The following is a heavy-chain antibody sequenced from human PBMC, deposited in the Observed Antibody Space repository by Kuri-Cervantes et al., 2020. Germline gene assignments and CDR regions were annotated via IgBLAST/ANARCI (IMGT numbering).Heavy chain of an antibody. Sequence: GESLKISCAASGFTVSSNYMSWVRQAPGKGLEWVSVIYSGGSTYYADSVKGRLTISRDNSKNTLYLQMNSLRAEDTAVYYCARDTRGNYYYGMDVWGQGTTVTVSS. CDR1: GFTVSSNY. CDR3: ARDTRGNYYYGMDV. CDR2: IYSGGST. J-gene: IGHJ6*02. V-gene: IGHV3-66*01.